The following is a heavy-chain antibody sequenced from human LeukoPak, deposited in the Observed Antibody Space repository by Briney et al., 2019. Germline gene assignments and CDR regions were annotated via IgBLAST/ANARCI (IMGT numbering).Heavy chain of an antibody. J-gene: IGHJ3*02. D-gene: IGHD1-7*01. CDR2: INHSGST. CDR1: GGSFSGYY. Sequence: ESSETLSLTCAVYGGSFSGYYWSWIRQPPGKGLEWIGEINHSGSTNYNPSLKSRVTISVDTSKNQFSLKLSSVTAADTAVYYRARRPNFNWNYGSVAFDIWGQGTMVTVSS. V-gene: IGHV4-34*01. CDR3: ARRPNFNWNYGSVAFDI.